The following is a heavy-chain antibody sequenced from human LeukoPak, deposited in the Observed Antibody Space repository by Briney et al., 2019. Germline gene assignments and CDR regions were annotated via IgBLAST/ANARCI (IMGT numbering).Heavy chain of an antibody. CDR2: IYHSGST. V-gene: IGHV4-4*02. CDR1: GDSISGSNW. Sequence: SGTLSLTCAVSGDSISGSNWWSWVRQPPGKGLEWIGEIYHSGSTNYNPSLKSRVTISVDKSKNQFSLKLSSVTAADTAVYYWGRVAGTFYGEAYFDYWGPGTLVNGSS. D-gene: IGHD3-10*01. CDR3: GRVAGTFYGEAYFDY. J-gene: IGHJ4*02.